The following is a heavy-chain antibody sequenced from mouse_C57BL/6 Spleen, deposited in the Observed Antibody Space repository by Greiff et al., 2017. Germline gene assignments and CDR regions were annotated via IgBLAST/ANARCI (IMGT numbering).Heavy chain of an antibody. J-gene: IGHJ2*01. CDR2: LYPRSGNT. CDR3: ARNTYFDY. Sequence: VQLQQSGAELARPGASVQLSCTASGYTFTSYGISWVKQRTGQGLDGIGELYPRSGNTYYNEKFKGKATLTADKSSSTAYMELRSLTSEDSAVYFCARNTYFDYWGQGTTLTVSS. D-gene: IGHD5-1-1*01. CDR1: GYTFTSYG. V-gene: IGHV1-81*01.